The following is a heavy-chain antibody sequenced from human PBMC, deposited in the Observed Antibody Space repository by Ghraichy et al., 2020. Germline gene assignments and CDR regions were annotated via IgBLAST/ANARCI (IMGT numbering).Heavy chain of an antibody. D-gene: IGHD5-18*01. V-gene: IGHV4-34*01. Sequence: SETLSLTCAVYGGSFSGYYWSWVRQPPGKGLEWIGEINHSGSTNYNPSLKSRVTISVDTSKNQFSLKLSSVTAADTAVYYCARDRGLDTASYYYFDYCGQGTLVTVSS. CDR3: ARDRGLDTASYYYFDY. J-gene: IGHJ4*02. CDR1: GGSFSGYY. CDR2: INHSGST.